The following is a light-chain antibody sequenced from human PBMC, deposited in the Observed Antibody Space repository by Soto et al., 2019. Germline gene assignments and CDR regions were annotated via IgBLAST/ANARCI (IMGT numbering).Light chain of an antibody. V-gene: IGKV1-5*03. CDR2: RAS. CDR3: QHFKVYPWT. J-gene: IGKJ1*01. Sequence: DIQMTQSPSSLSASVGDRVTTTCRASQNIDIWLAWYQQKPGKAPKLLIYRASTLESGVPSRFSGSGSGTEFTLTISSLQPDDFATYYCQHFKVYPWTFGQGTKVEIK. CDR1: QNIDIW.